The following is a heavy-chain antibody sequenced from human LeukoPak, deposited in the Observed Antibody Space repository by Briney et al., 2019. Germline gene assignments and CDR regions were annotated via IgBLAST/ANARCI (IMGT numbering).Heavy chain of an antibody. D-gene: IGHD3-22*01. CDR3: ARDYPTYNFDTSASPYFYY. CDR1: GYTFTDYY. V-gene: IGHV1-2*02. Sequence: ASVKVSRKASGYTFTDYYMHWVRQAPGQGLEWMGWINPNSGGTNFAQKFQGRVTMTRDTSISTAYMELSRLRSDDTAVYYCARDYPTYNFDTSASPYFYYWGQGTLVTVSS. CDR2: INPNSGGT. J-gene: IGHJ4*02.